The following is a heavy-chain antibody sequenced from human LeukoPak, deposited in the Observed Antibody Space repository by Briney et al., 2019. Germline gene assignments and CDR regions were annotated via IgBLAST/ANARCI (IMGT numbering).Heavy chain of an antibody. D-gene: IGHD3-16*02. Sequence: ASVKVSCKASGYTFTGYYMHWVRQAPGQGLEWMGWINPNSGGTNYAQKFQGRVTMTRDTSISTAYMELSRLRSDDTAVYYCARAHYDYVWGSYRYTPHYFDYWGQGTLVTVSS. V-gene: IGHV1-2*02. J-gene: IGHJ4*02. CDR3: ARAHYDYVWGSYRYTPHYFDY. CDR2: INPNSGGT. CDR1: GYTFTGYY.